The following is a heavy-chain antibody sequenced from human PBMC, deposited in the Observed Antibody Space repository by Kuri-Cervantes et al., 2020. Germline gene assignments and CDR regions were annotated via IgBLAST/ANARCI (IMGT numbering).Heavy chain of an antibody. CDR2: ISYDGSNK. J-gene: IGHJ4*02. CDR1: GFTFSSYA. CDR3: ARGGSWIAVAGNHVDY. V-gene: IGHV3-30-3*01. Sequence: GESLKISCAASGFTFSSYAMHWVRQAPGKGLEWVAVISYDGSNKYYADSVKGRFTISRDNSQNTLYLQMNSLRPEDTAVYYCARGGSWIAVAGNHVDYWGQGTLVTVSS. D-gene: IGHD6-19*01.